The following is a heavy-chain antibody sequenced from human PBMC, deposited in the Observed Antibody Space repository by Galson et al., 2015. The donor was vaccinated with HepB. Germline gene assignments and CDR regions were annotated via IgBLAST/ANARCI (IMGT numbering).Heavy chain of an antibody. J-gene: IGHJ6*04. CDR2: IYASGTT. Sequence: ETLSLTCTVSGGSISSYYWSWIRPPAGKGLEWIGRIYASGTTNYNPSLQSRVTMSVDTSKNQFSLNLNSVTAADTAVYYCARRLAVWGEGPRSPSPQ. CDR3: ARRLAV. V-gene: IGHV4-4*07. CDR1: GGSISSYY.